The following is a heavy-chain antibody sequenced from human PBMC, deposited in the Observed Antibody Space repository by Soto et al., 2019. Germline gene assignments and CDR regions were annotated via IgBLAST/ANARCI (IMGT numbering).Heavy chain of an antibody. CDR1: GGTFSSYD. V-gene: IGHV1-69*06. CDR3: AREGRHFDY. Sequence: QVQLVQSGAEVQRPGSSVKVSCKASGGTFSSYDISWVRQAPGQGLEWMGGINPIFGTPHYAQKYQGRVTITADTFTYTAYMELTRLTSDDTAVYFCAREGRHFDYWGQGTLITVSS. J-gene: IGHJ4*02. CDR2: INPIFGTP.